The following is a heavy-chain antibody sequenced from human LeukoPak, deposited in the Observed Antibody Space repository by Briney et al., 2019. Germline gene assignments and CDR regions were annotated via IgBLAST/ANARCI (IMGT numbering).Heavy chain of an antibody. CDR3: ARVGSWYGVDY. CDR2: ICAYNGNT. Sequence: ASVKVSCKASGYTFTIYGISWVRQAPGQGLEWMGCICAYNGNTNYAQKLQGRVTMTTHTSTSTAYMELRSLRSDATAVYYCARVGSWYGVDYWGPGTLVTVSS. V-gene: IGHV1-18*01. J-gene: IGHJ4*02. D-gene: IGHD6-13*01. CDR1: GYTFTIYG.